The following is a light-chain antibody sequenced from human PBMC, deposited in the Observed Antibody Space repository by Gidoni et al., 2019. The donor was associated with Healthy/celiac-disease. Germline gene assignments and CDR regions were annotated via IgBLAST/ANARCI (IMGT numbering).Light chain of an antibody. CDR2: RNN. CDR3: AAWDDSLSAPYVV. Sequence: QSVLTQPPSASGTPGQGVTISCSGSSFNIVSNFVYWYQQVPGTSPKLLIYRNNQRPSGVPDRFSCSKSGTSASLALSGLRSEDEADYYCAAWDDSLSAPYVVFGGGTKLTVL. J-gene: IGLJ2*01. CDR1: SFNIVSNF. V-gene: IGLV1-47*01.